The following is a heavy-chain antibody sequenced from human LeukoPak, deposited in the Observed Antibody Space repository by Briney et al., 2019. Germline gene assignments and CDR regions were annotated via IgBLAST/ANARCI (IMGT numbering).Heavy chain of an antibody. Sequence: GGSLRLSCAASGFTFSRYWMHWVRHAPGKGLVWVSHIHSDANTITYADSVKDRFTISRDNAKNTLYLQMNSLRVEDTAMYYFARGCEYSFDAWGQGTLVTVS. D-gene: IGHD5-18*01. CDR2: IHSDANTI. CDR3: ARGCEYSFDA. J-gene: IGHJ5*02. CDR1: GFTFSRYW. V-gene: IGHV3-74*01.